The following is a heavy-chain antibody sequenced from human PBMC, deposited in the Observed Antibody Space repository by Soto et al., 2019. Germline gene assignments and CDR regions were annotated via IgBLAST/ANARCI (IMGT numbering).Heavy chain of an antibody. CDR2: IGTAGDT. D-gene: IGHD6-25*01. CDR1: GFTFSSYD. Sequence: VQLVESGGGLVQPGGSLRLSCAASGFTFSSYDMHWVRQATGKGLEWVSAIGTAGDTYYPGSVKGRFTISRENAKNSLYLQMNSLRAGDTAVYYWARAAKGPKKGPYYYGMDVWGQGTTVTVSS. CDR3: ARAAKGPKKGPYYYGMDV. J-gene: IGHJ6*02. V-gene: IGHV3-13*01.